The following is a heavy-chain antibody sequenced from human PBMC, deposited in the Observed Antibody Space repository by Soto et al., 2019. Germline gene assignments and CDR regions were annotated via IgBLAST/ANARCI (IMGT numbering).Heavy chain of an antibody. CDR1: GFTFSNFA. CDR3: AKAMTTPSRPRNYFDY. V-gene: IGHV3-23*01. Sequence: GGSLRLSCAASGFTFSNFAMSWVRQAPGKGLEWVSVISGGGGTTYYADSVKGRFTISRDNSKNTLYLQMNSLRAEDTALYYCAKAMTTPSRPRNYFDYWGQGTLVTVSS. D-gene: IGHD4-4*01. CDR2: ISGGGGTT. J-gene: IGHJ4*02.